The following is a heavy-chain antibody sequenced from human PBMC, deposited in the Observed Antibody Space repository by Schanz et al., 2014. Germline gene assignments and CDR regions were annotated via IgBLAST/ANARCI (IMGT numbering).Heavy chain of an antibody. CDR3: AKGRFGELSAFDI. CDR2: VPFDGSQK. D-gene: IGHD3-10*01. V-gene: IGHV3-30*04. J-gene: IGHJ3*02. Sequence: QVRLVESGGGVVQPGRSLRLSCAASGFTFSSYALHWVRQAPGKGLEWVAFVPFDGSQKFYADSVKGRFTISRDNSKNTVYLQMNSLRAEDTAVYYCAKGRFGELSAFDIWGQGTMVAVSS. CDR1: GFTFSSYA.